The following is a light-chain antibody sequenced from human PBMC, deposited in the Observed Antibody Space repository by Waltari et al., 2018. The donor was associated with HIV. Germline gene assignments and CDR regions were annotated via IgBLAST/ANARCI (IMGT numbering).Light chain of an antibody. CDR2: EVN. CDR1: SSDVGGYKF. Sequence: QSALTQPPSASGSPGQSVTISCTGTSSDVGGYKFVSWYQQHPGKAPKLMIYEVNKRPAGVPDRGSGSKSGNTASLTVSGLQAEDEADYYCSSYAGSNNFKVFGGGTKLTVL. J-gene: IGLJ2*01. CDR3: SSYAGSNNFKV. V-gene: IGLV2-8*01.